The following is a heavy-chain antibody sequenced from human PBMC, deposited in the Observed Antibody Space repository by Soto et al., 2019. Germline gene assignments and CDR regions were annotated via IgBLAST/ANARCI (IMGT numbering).Heavy chain of an antibody. CDR1: GFTFSSYA. Sequence: GSVRLSCAASGFTFSSYAMAWVRQAPGKGLEWVSVISGSGDTTYHADSVSGRFTISRDNSKNTVYLQMSSLRTEDTAIYWCAKGVRGIIIRQGMDVWGQGTTVTVSS. CDR2: ISGSGDTT. V-gene: IGHV3-23*01. D-gene: IGHD3-10*01. CDR3: AKGVRGIIIRQGMDV. J-gene: IGHJ6*02.